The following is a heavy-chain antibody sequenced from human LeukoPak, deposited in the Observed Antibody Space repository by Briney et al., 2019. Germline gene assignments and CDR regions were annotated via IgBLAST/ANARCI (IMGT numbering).Heavy chain of an antibody. CDR3: ARDCSGGSCYSLVALSYYYYGMDV. J-gene: IGHJ6*02. CDR1: GGTFSSYA. D-gene: IGHD2-15*01. CDR2: IIPIFGTA. Sequence: GASVKVSCKASGGTFSSYAISWVRQAPGQGLEWMGGIIPIFGTANYAQKFQGRVTITADESTSTAYMELSSLRSEDTAVYYCARDCSGGSCYSLVALSYYYYGMDVWGQGTTVTVSS. V-gene: IGHV1-69*13.